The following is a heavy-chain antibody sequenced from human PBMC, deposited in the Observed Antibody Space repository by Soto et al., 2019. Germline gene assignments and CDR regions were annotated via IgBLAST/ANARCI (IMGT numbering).Heavy chain of an antibody. Sequence: GASVKVSCKASGYTFTSYAMHWVRQAPGQRLEWMGWINAGNGNTKYSQKFQGRVTITRDTSASTAYMELSSLRSEDTAVYYCARDMGGYDPGLSHYYYYGMDVWGQGTTVTVSS. CDR2: INAGNGNT. J-gene: IGHJ6*02. CDR1: GYTFTSYA. V-gene: IGHV1-3*01. D-gene: IGHD5-12*01. CDR3: ARDMGGYDPGLSHYYYYGMDV.